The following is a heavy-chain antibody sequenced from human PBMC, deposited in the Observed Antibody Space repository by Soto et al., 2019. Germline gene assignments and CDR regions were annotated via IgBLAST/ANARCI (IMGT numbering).Heavy chain of an antibody. Sequence: QVQLQESGPGLVKPSQTLPLTCTVSGGSISSGGRYWSWIRRHPGKGLGWLGYTFYSGNTYYNPSLKGRLIISVDTSRNQFSLKMSSVTAADTAVYYCARGRWGHGWFDPWGQGTQVTVSS. J-gene: IGHJ5*02. CDR1: GGSISSGGRY. D-gene: IGHD3-16*01. CDR2: TFYSGNT. V-gene: IGHV4-31*03. CDR3: ARGRWGHGWFDP.